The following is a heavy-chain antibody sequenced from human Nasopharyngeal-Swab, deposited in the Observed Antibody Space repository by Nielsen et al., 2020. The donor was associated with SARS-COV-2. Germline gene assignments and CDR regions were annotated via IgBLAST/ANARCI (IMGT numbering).Heavy chain of an antibody. Sequence: GESLKISCAASGFTFSSYSMNWVRQAPGKGLEWVSSISSSSSYIYYADSVKGRFTISRDNAKNSLYLQMNSLRAEDTAVYYCARVPGYSYGFGYWGQGTLVTVSS. D-gene: IGHD5-18*01. CDR2: ISSSSSYI. J-gene: IGHJ4*02. CDR3: ARVPGYSYGFGY. CDR1: GFTFSSYS. V-gene: IGHV3-21*01.